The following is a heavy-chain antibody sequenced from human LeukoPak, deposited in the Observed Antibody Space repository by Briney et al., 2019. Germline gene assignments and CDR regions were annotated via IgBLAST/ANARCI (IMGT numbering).Heavy chain of an antibody. Sequence: RPSETLSLTCTVSGGSISSYYWSWIRQPPGKGLEWIGYIYYSGSTNYNPSLKSRVTISVDTSKNQFSLKLSSVTAADTAVYYCARGSAGPGYYYYYMDVWGKGTTVTVSS. CDR3: ARGSAGPGYYYYYMDV. V-gene: IGHV4-59*01. J-gene: IGHJ6*03. D-gene: IGHD6-13*01. CDR2: IYYSGST. CDR1: GGSISSYY.